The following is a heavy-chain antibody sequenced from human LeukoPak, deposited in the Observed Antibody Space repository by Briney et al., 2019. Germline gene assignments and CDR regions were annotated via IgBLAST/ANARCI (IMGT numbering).Heavy chain of an antibody. V-gene: IGHV3-7*04. J-gene: IGHJ4*02. D-gene: IGHD3-16*01. CDR2: IKEDGSEK. CDR1: GFTFSSYR. CDR3: ARGYAPAY. Sequence: GSLRLSCAASGFTFSSYRMHWVRQAPGKGLYWVANIKEDGSEKNYVDSVKGRFTISRDNAKNSLYLQMNSLRAEDTAVYFCARGYAPAYWGQGTLVTVSS.